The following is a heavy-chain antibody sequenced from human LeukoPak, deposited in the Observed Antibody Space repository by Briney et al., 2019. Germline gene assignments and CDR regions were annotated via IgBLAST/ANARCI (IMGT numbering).Heavy chain of an antibody. CDR1: GSRFTSYW. D-gene: IGHD3-3*01. Sequence: GESLKISFKGSGSRFTSYWIGWVRQMPGKGLEWMGIIYPGDSDTRYSPSFQGQVTISADKSISTAYLQWSSLKASDTAMYYCARQGLTYYDFWSGPNNWFDPWGQGTLVTVSS. V-gene: IGHV5-51*01. CDR3: ARQGLTYYDFWSGPNNWFDP. CDR2: IYPGDSDT. J-gene: IGHJ5*02.